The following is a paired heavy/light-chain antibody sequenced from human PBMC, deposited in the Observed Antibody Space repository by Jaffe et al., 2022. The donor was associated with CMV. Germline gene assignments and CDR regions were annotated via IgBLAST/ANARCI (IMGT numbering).Light chain of an antibody. Sequence: AIRITQSPSSLSASTGDRVTITCRASQGISSYLAWYQQKPGKAPKLLIYAASTLQSGVPSRFSGSGSGTDFTLTISCLQSEDFATYYCQQYYSYPATFGQGTKVEIK. CDR1: QGISSY. J-gene: IGKJ1*01. CDR3: QQYYSYPAT. CDR2: AAS. V-gene: IGKV1-8*01.
Heavy chain of an antibody. J-gene: IGHJ6*03. CDR3: AREEIPSETRGIVVVMPYYMDV. V-gene: IGHV3-33*08. Sequence: QVQLVESGGGVVQPGRSLRLSCAASGFTFSSYGMHWVRQAPGKGLEWVAVIWYDGSNKYYADSVKGRFTISRDNSKNTLYLQMNSLRAEDTAVYYCAREEIPSETRGIVVVMPYYMDVWGKGTTVTVSS. D-gene: IGHD3-22*01. CDR1: GFTFSSYG. CDR2: IWYDGSNK.